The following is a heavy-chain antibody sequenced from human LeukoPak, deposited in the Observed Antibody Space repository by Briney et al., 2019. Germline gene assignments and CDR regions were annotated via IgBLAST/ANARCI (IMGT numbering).Heavy chain of an antibody. D-gene: IGHD6-13*01. J-gene: IGHJ6*03. CDR1: GFTFDDYG. Sequence: GGSLRLSCAASGFTFDDYGMSWVRQAPGKGLEWVSGINWNGGSTGYADSVKGRFTISRDNAKNSLYLQMNSLRAEDTALYYCARAYSRGDYYYYYIDVWGKGTTVTVSS. CDR2: INWNGGST. CDR3: ARAYSRGDYYYYYIDV. V-gene: IGHV3-20*04.